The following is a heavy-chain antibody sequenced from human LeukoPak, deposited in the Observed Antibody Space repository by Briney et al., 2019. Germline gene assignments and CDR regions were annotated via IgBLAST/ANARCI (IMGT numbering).Heavy chain of an antibody. CDR2: INSDGSST. V-gene: IGHV3-74*01. D-gene: IGHD5-24*01. Sequence: GGSLRLSCAASGFTFSSYWMHWVRQAPGEGLVWVSRINSDGSSTSYADSVKGRFTISRDNAKNTLYLQMNSLRAEDTAVYYCARELRDGYSDWGQGTLVTVSS. CDR3: ARELRDGYSD. CDR1: GFTFSSYW. J-gene: IGHJ4*02.